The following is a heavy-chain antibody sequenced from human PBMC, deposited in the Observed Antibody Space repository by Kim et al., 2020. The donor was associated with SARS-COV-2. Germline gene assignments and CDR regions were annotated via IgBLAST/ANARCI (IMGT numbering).Heavy chain of an antibody. CDR1: GDSVSSNSAA. V-gene: IGHV6-1*01. Sequence: SQTLSLTCAISGDSVSSNSAAWNWIRQSPSRGLEWLGRTYYRSKWYNDYAVSVKSRITINPDTSKNQFSLQLNSVTPEDTAVYYCARRGSSGKIEEWGVIRNAFDIWGQGTMVTVSS. J-gene: IGHJ3*02. CDR3: ARRGSSGKIEEWGVIRNAFDI. D-gene: IGHD3-10*01. CDR2: TYYRSKWYN.